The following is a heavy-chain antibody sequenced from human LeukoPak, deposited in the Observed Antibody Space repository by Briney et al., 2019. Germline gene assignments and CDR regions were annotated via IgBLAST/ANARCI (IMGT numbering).Heavy chain of an antibody. CDR2: IYYSGST. V-gene: IGHV4-39*07. CDR1: GGSISSSSYY. J-gene: IGHJ4*02. Sequence: SETLSLTCTVSGGSISSSSYYWGWIRQPPGKGLEWIGRIYYSGSTYYNPSLKSRVTISVDTSKNQFSLKLSSVTAADTAVYYCVEMATGNFDYWGQGTLVTVPS. CDR3: VEMATGNFDY. D-gene: IGHD5-24*01.